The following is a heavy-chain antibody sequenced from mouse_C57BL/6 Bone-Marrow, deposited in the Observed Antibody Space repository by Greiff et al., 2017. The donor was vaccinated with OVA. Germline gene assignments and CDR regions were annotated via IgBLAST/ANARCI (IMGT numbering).Heavy chain of an antibody. V-gene: IGHV1-82*01. J-gene: IGHJ3*01. CDR2: IYPGDGDT. CDR1: GYAFSSSW. D-gene: IGHD1-1*01. Sequence: VKLQESGPELVKPGASVKISCKASGYAFSSSWMNWVKQRPGKGLEWIGRIYPGDGDTNYNGKFKGKATLTADKSSSTAYMQLSSLTSEDSAVYFCARDYGSSLFAYWGQGTLVTVSA. CDR3: ARDYGSSLFAY.